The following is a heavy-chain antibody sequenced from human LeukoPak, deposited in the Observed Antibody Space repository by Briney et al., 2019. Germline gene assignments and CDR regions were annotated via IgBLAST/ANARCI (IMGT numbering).Heavy chain of an antibody. CDR3: ARVQKGIAAAGTGGGWFEP. CDR1: GFTFSDYY. Sequence: GGSLRLSCAASGFTFSDYYMSWIRQAPGKGLEWISYISSGGSTIYYADSVRGQSTISRDNAKKSLYLQMNSLRAEDTAVYYCARVQKGIAAAGTGGGWFEPWGQGTLVTVS. J-gene: IGHJ5*02. D-gene: IGHD6-13*01. CDR2: ISSGGSTI. V-gene: IGHV3-11*01.